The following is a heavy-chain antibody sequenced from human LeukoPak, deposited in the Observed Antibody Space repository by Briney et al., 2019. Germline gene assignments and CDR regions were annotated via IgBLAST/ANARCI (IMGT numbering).Heavy chain of an antibody. V-gene: IGHV4-4*07. D-gene: IGHD6-13*01. Sequence: SETLSLTCTSSGGPISSYYWSWIRQPAGKGLEWIGRIYTSGGTNYNPSLKSRVTMSVDTSKNQFSLNLNSVTAADTAVYYCARGWGSSWYIDYWGQGTLVTVSS. J-gene: IGHJ4*02. CDR3: ARGWGSSWYIDY. CDR2: IYTSGGT. CDR1: GGPISSYY.